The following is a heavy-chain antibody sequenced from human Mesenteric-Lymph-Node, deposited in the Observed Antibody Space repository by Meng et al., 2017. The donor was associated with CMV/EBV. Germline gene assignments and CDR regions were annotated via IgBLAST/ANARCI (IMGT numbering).Heavy chain of an antibody. CDR2: INGDGTST. D-gene: IGHD3-16*01. CDR3: MRGPVSGYGNFGY. V-gene: IGHV3-74*01. CDR1: GFTFSSHW. J-gene: IGHJ4*02. Sequence: CVASGFTFSSHWMHWVRQAPGKGLVWVSRINGDGTSTTYADSVKGRFTTFRDNTKNTVYLLMNSVTGDDTAVYYCMRGPVSGYGNFGYWGQGTLVTVSS.